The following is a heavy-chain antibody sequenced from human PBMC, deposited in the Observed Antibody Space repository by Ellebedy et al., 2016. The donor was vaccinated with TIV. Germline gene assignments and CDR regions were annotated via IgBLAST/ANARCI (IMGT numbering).Heavy chain of an antibody. J-gene: IGHJ4*02. CDR1: GFTFSGSA. CDR3: ARGSITIFGVAAR. V-gene: IGHV1-46*01. Sequence: GGSLRLXXAASGFTFSGSAMHWVRQAPGQGLEWMGIINPSGGSTSYAQKFQGRVTMTRDTSTSTVYMELSSLRSEDTAVYYCARGSITIFGVAARWGQGTLVTVSS. D-gene: IGHD3-3*01. CDR2: INPSGGST.